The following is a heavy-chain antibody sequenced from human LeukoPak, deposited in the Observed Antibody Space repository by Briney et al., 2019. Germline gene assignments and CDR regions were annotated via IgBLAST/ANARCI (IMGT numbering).Heavy chain of an antibody. CDR1: GYTLTELS. V-gene: IGHV1-24*01. Sequence: GASVKVSFKVSGYTLTELSMHWVRQAPGKGLEWMGGFDPEDGETIYAQKFQGRVTMTEDTSTDTAYMELSSLRSEDTAVYYCATTVTTFRLSLWFDPWGQGTLVTVSS. D-gene: IGHD4-17*01. CDR2: FDPEDGET. J-gene: IGHJ5*02. CDR3: ATTVTTFRLSLWFDP.